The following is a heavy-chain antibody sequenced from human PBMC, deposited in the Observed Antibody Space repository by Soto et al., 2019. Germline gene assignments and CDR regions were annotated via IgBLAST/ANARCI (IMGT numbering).Heavy chain of an antibody. CDR1: GFTVSNYG. J-gene: IGHJ3*02. CDR2: IWKDGNNK. CDR3: ARGAAWTDEAFDI. Sequence: QVQLVESGGGVVQPGQSLRLSCAASGFTVSNYGMHWVRQAPGKGLEWVAVIWKDGNNKYYRDSVKGRFTISRDNSKNTLELQMSRLRGEDTAVYYCARGAAWTDEAFDIWGQGTMVTVSS. D-gene: IGHD6-25*01. V-gene: IGHV3-33*01.